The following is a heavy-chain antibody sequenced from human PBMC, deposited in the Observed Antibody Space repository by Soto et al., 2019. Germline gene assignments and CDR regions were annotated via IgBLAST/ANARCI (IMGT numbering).Heavy chain of an antibody. Sequence: GAAVKVSCKASGCTFSSYAISWVRQAPGQGLEWMGGIIPIFGTANYAQKFQGRVTITADESTSTAYMELSSLRSEDTAVYYCARRPYYYDSSAYWFDPWGQGTLVTVSS. CDR2: IIPIFGTA. J-gene: IGHJ5*02. V-gene: IGHV1-69*13. CDR1: GCTFSSYA. D-gene: IGHD3-22*01. CDR3: ARRPYYYDSSAYWFDP.